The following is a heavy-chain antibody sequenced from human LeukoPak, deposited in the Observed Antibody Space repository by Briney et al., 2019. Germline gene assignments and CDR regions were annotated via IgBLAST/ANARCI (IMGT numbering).Heavy chain of an antibody. CDR2: INPNSGGT. J-gene: IGHJ4*02. V-gene: IGHV1-2*02. Sequence: GASVKVSCKASGYTFTGYYMHWVRQAPGQGLEWVGWINPNSGGTNYAQKFQGRVTMTRDTSISTAYMELSRLRSDDTAVYYCARADLTYYDFWSGYKLLDYWGQGTLVTVSS. CDR1: GYTFTGYY. D-gene: IGHD3-3*01. CDR3: ARADLTYYDFWSGYKLLDY.